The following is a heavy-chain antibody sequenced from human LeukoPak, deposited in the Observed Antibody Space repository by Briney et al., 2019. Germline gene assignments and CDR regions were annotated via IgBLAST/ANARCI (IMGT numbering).Heavy chain of an antibody. V-gene: IGHV3-23*01. J-gene: IGHJ6*03. CDR2: ISGSGADT. Sequence: GGSLRLSCAASGITFGSYAMSWVRQAPGKGLEWISVISGSGADTYYADSVKGRFTISRDNSKNTLYLQMDSLRAEDTAIYYCAKDSTVGELVRGFYDYMDVWGKGTTVTVSS. CDR1: GITFGSYA. CDR3: AKDSTVGELVRGFYDYMDV. D-gene: IGHD1-26*01.